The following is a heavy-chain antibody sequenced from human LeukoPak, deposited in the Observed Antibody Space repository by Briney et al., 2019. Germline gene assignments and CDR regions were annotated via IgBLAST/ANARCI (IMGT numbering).Heavy chain of an antibody. D-gene: IGHD5-12*01. CDR1: GGSFIAYY. Sequence: SETLSHTCAHHGGSFIAYYWSRIRQPPGKGLEWIGEINHSGSTNYNPSLKSRVTISVDTSKNQFSLKLSSVTAADTAVYYCARDVVAAAKYACAAYCYYYMDVWGKGTTVTVSS. V-gene: IGHV4-34*01. CDR3: ARDVVAAAKYACAAYCYYYMDV. CDR2: INHSGST. J-gene: IGHJ6*03.